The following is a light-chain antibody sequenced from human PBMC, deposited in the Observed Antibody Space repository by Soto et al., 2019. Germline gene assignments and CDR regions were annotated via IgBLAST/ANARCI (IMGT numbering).Light chain of an antibody. CDR1: QSVSSSH. CDR3: QQFDSSPWT. V-gene: IGKV3-20*01. J-gene: IGKJ1*01. Sequence: ETVSTQSPGTLSLSPGERATLSCRASQSVSSSHLTWYQQKPGQAPRLLIYGASTRATGIPDRFSGSGSGTDFTLTISRLEPEDFALYYCQQFDSSPWTFGQGTKVEIK. CDR2: GAS.